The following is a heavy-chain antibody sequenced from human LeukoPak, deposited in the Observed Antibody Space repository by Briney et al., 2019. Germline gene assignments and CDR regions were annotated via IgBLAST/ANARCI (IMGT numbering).Heavy chain of an antibody. Sequence: SETLSLTCTVSGGSISSYYWSWIRQPPGKGLEWIGYIYYSGSTNYNPSLKSRATISVDTSKNQFSLKLSSVTAADTAVYYCARGRRGYSYGYISGPFDYWGQGTLVTVSS. CDR2: IYYSGST. J-gene: IGHJ4*02. CDR3: ARGRRGYSYGYISGPFDY. V-gene: IGHV4-59*01. D-gene: IGHD5-18*01. CDR1: GGSISSYY.